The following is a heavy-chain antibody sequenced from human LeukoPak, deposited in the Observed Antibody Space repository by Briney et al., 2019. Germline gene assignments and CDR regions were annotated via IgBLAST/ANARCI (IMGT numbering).Heavy chain of an antibody. CDR3: ARGPPGFYRANSGGDC. CDR2: MNPNSGNT. CDR1: GYTFTSYG. D-gene: IGHD4-23*01. Sequence: ASVKVSCKASGYTFTSYGITWVRQAPGQGLEWMGWMNPNSGNTGYAQKFQGRVTMTRNTSISTAYMELSSLRSEDTAVYYCARGPPGFYRANSGGDCWGQGTLVTVSS. J-gene: IGHJ4*02. V-gene: IGHV1-8*01.